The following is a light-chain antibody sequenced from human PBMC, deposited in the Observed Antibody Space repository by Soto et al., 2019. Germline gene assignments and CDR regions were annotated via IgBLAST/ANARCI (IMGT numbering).Light chain of an antibody. CDR1: QNITNNY. V-gene: IGKV3D-20*02. J-gene: IGKJ5*01. CDR3: QQRSNWPT. Sequence: IVLTQSPCTLSLSPGARATLPCRASQNITNNYVAWYQHRPGQAPRLLIYGASNRATGIPDRFSGSGSGTDFTLTISSLEPEDFAVYYCQQRSNWPTFGQGTRLAIK. CDR2: GAS.